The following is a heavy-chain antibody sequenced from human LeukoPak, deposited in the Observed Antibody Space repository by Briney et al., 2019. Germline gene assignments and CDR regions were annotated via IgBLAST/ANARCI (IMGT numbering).Heavy chain of an antibody. Sequence: SETLSLTCTVSGGSISTYYWGWIRQPPGKGLEWIGSIYYSGSTYYNPSLKSRVTISVDTSKNQFSLKLSSVTAADTAVYYCARHLGLVATIHYFDYWGQGTLVTVSS. CDR2: IYYSGST. CDR3: ARHLGLVATIHYFDY. D-gene: IGHD5-24*01. V-gene: IGHV4-39*01. J-gene: IGHJ4*02. CDR1: GGSISTYY.